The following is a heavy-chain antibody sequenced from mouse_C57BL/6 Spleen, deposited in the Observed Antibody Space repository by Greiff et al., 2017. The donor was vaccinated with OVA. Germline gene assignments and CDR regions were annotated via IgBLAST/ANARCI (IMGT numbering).Heavy chain of an antibody. J-gene: IGHJ4*01. CDR2: ISYDGSN. CDR1: GYSITSGYY. V-gene: IGHV3-6*01. CDR3: ARRRAGTWAMDY. Sequence: EVHLVESGPGLVKPSQSLSLTCSVTGYSITSGYYWNWIRQFPGNKLEWMGYISYDGSNNYNPSLKNRISITRDTSKNQFFLKLNSVTTEDTATYYCARRRAGTWAMDYWGQGTSVTVSS. D-gene: IGHD3-3*01.